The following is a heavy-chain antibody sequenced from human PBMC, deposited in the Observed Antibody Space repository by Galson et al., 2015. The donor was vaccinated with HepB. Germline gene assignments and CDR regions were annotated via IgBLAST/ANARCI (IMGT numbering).Heavy chain of an antibody. D-gene: IGHD3-22*01. Sequence: SVKVSCKASGGAFDKYNFNWVRQAPGQGLEWMGKIIPVLDITKYAQKFQGRVTITADTSTSTAYMELSSLRSDDPALYYWARSHYYDSSPFDSWGQGTLVTVSS. CDR1: GGAFDKYN. CDR3: ARSHYYDSSPFDS. CDR2: IIPVLDIT. V-gene: IGHV1-69*02. J-gene: IGHJ4*02.